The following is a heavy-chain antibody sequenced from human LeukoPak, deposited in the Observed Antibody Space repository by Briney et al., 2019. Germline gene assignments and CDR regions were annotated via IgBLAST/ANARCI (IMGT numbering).Heavy chain of an antibody. V-gene: IGHV3-33*01. CDR3: ATDRNGGKYYDY. J-gene: IGHJ4*02. Sequence: PGGSLRLSCAAYGLNFRNYGMHWVRQAPGKGLEWVAVIWYDGSNQYYVDSVKGRFTVSKDNAKNMLYLQMNSLRAENTAVYYCATDRNGGKYYDYWGQGTLVTVSS. CDR2: IWYDGSNQ. D-gene: IGHD1-26*01. CDR1: GLNFRNYG.